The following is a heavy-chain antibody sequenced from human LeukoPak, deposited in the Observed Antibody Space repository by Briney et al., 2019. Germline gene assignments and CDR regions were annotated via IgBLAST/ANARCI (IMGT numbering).Heavy chain of an antibody. J-gene: IGHJ4*02. CDR3: ASYDSRRTSGY. CDR2: ISSSSSYI. D-gene: IGHD3-22*01. Sequence: GGSLRLSCAASGFTFGSYSMNWVRQAPGKGLEWVSSISSSSSYIYYADSVKGRFTISRDNAKNSLYLQMDSLRAEDTAVYYCASYDSRRTSGYWGQGTLVTVSS. CDR1: GFTFGSYS. V-gene: IGHV3-21*01.